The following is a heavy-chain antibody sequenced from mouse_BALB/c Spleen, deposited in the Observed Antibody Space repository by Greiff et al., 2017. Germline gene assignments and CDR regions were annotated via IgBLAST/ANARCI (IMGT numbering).Heavy chain of an antibody. CDR1: GYSITSGYS. J-gene: IGHJ4*01. Sequence: EVKLLESGPDLVKPSQSLSLTCTVTGYSITSGYSWHWIRQFPGNKLEWMGYIHYSGSTNYNPSLKSRISITRDTSKNQFFLQLNSVTTEDTATYYCATIYDGYYGEGYYAMDYWGQGTSVTVSS. CDR2: IHYSGST. D-gene: IGHD2-3*01. CDR3: ATIYDGYYGEGYYAMDY. V-gene: IGHV3-1*02.